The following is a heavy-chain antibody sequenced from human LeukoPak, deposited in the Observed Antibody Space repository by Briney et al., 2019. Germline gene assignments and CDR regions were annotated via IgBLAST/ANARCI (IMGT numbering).Heavy chain of an antibody. Sequence: SETLSLTCTVSGGSISSYYWSWIRQPAGKGLEWIGRIYTSGSTNYNPSLKSRVTMSVDTSKNQFSLKLSSVTAADTAVYYCARGVGMRTYYDILTGYYKDIYFDYWGQGTLVTVSS. CDR1: GGSISSYY. V-gene: IGHV4-4*07. CDR2: IYTSGST. D-gene: IGHD3-9*01. CDR3: ARGVGMRTYYDILTGYYKDIYFDY. J-gene: IGHJ4*02.